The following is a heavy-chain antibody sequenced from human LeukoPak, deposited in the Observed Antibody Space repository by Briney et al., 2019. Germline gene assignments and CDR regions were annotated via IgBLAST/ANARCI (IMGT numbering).Heavy chain of an antibody. CDR1: GYTFTGYY. Sequence: ASVKVSXKASGYTFTGYYMHWVRQAPGQGLEWMGWINPNSGGTNYAQKFQGRVTSTRDTSISTAYMELSRLRSDDTAVYYCARVVYSSSGDWFDPWGQGTLVTVSS. V-gene: IGHV1-2*02. J-gene: IGHJ5*02. CDR3: ARVVYSSSGDWFDP. CDR2: INPNSGGT. D-gene: IGHD6-13*01.